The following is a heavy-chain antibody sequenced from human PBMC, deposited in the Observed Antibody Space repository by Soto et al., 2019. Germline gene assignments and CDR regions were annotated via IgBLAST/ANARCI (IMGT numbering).Heavy chain of an antibody. CDR1: GGSISSYY. J-gene: IGHJ4*02. D-gene: IGHD3-9*01. Sequence: SETLSLTCTVSGGSISSYYWSWIRQPPGKGLEWIGYIYYSGSTNYNPSLKSRVTISVDTSKNQFSLKLSSVTAADTAVYYCARYRTGTQGTHFQYYLAYWGQGTLVTVSS. V-gene: IGHV4-59*01. CDR2: IYYSGST. CDR3: ARYRTGTQGTHFQYYLAY.